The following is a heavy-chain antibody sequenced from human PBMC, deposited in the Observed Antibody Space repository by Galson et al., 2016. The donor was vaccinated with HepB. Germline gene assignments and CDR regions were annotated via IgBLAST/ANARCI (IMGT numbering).Heavy chain of an antibody. V-gene: IGHV3-21*01. CDR2: ISSTSIYM. CDR1: GFTFSSYS. D-gene: IGHD6-19*01. J-gene: IGHJ4*02. Sequence: SLRLSCAASGFTFSSYSMNWVRQAPGKGLEWVSSISSTSIYMYYAESVKGRFTISRDNAKNSLHLQMNSLRAEDTAVYYCARGGSTGYYWGQGSLVTVSS. CDR3: ARGGSTGYY.